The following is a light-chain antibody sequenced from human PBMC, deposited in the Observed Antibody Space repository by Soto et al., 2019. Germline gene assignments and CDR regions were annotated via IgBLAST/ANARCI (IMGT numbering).Light chain of an antibody. CDR1: QSVSSSY. CDR3: QQYGSSPRIT. CDR2: GAS. J-gene: IGKJ4*01. V-gene: IGKV3-20*01. Sequence: EIVLTQSPGTLSLSPGERATLSCRSSQSVSSSYLAWYQQIPGQSPRLLIYGASSRATGIPDRFSGSGSGTAFTLTISRLEPEDFAVYYCQQYGSSPRITFGGGTKVEIK.